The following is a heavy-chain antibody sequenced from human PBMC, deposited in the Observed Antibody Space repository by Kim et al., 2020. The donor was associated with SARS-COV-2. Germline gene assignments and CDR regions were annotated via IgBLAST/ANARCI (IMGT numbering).Heavy chain of an antibody. CDR1: GYTFTRNH. CDR3: ARDHAGHYSTDV. J-gene: IGHJ6*02. D-gene: IGHD3-10*01. Sequence: ASVKVSCKGSGYTFTRNHIHWVRQAPGQGLEWMAIMHPGGGGTRYAQKFQGRVFTTSDTSTSTVYMELSSLTSEDTAVYYCARDHAGHYSTDVWGQGTTVSVSS. V-gene: IGHV1-46*01. CDR2: MHPGGGGT.